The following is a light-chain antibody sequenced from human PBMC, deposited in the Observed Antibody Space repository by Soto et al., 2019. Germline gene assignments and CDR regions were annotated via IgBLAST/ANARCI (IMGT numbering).Light chain of an antibody. V-gene: IGKV3-15*01. CDR3: QQYNNWWT. Sequence: EIVLTQSPGTLSVSPGERATLSCRASQSVSSNLAWYQQKPGQAPRLVIYGASTRATGIPARFSGSGSGTDFTLTVSSLQFEDFAVYYCQQYNNWWTFGQGTKVDI. J-gene: IGKJ1*01. CDR2: GAS. CDR1: QSVSSN.